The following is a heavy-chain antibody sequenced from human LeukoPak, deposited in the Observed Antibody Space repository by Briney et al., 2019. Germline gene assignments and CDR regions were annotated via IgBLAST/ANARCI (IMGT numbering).Heavy chain of an antibody. CDR2: MNPNSGNT. D-gene: IGHD5-12*01. J-gene: IGHJ4*02. V-gene: IGHV1-8*01. CDR3: ARGATPKLAYFDY. CDR1: GHTFTSYD. Sequence: ASVKVSCKASGHTFTSYDINWVRQATGQGLEWMGWMNPNSGNTGYAQKFQGRVTMTRDTSISTAYMELSRLRSDDTAVYYCARGATPKLAYFDYWGQGTLVTVSS.